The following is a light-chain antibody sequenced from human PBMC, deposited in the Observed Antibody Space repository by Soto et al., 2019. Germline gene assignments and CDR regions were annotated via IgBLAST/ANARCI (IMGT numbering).Light chain of an antibody. V-gene: IGKV3-15*01. CDR2: DAS. Sequence: EIVLTQSPAILSVSPGERATLSCRASQSISRSLAWYQQKPGQAPRLLISDASTRATGIPARFSGSGSGTEFTLTISSLQSEDFALYYCHQYNSWPPGTFGQGTKLDI. CDR3: HQYNSWPPGT. CDR1: QSISRS. J-gene: IGKJ2*01.